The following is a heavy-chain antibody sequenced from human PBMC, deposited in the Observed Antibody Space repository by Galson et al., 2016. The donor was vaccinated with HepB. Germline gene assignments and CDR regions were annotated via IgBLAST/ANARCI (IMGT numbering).Heavy chain of an antibody. J-gene: IGHJ4*02. CDR2: IYSAGST. V-gene: IGHV3-53*01. CDR3: KSSSY. CDR1: GFTTSNNH. Sequence: SLRLSCAASGFTTSNNHMSWVRQGPGKGLEWVSFIYSAGSTYYSDSVKGRFTISRDRSKNTLDLQMNSLRAEDTAGYYCKSSSYWGQGTLVTVSS. D-gene: IGHD1-1*01.